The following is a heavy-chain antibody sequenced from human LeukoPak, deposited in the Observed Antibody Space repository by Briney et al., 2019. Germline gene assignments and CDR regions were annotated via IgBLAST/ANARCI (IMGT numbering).Heavy chain of an antibody. CDR3: AGPSCGGDCYSGFDY. CDR2: IYYSGST. V-gene: IGHV4-39*01. J-gene: IGHJ4*02. CDR1: GGSISSSSYY. D-gene: IGHD2-21*01. Sequence: PSETLSLTCTVSGGSISSSSYYWGWIRQPPGKGLEWIGSIYYSGSTYYNPSLKSRVTISVDTSKNQFSLKLSSVTAADTAVYCCAGPSCGGDCYSGFDYWGQGTLVTVSS.